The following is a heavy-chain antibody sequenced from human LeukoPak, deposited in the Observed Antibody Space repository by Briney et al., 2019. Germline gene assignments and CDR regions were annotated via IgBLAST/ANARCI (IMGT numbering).Heavy chain of an antibody. CDR1: GFTFSSYA. J-gene: IGHJ6*02. Sequence: GGSLRLSCAASGFTFSSYAMHWVRQAPGSGLEWVAVISYDGSNKYYADSVKGRFTISRDNSKNTLYLQMNSLRAEDTAVYYCARDSQTYYYYGMDVWGQGTTVTVSS. V-gene: IGHV3-30-3*01. CDR3: ARDSQTYYYYGMDV. CDR2: ISYDGSNK.